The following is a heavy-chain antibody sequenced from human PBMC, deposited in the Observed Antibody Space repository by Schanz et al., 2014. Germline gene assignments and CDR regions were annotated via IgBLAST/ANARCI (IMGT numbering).Heavy chain of an antibody. CDR3: ARGGYSSGWYDRDIAHFDY. V-gene: IGHV1-18*01. CDR1: GYAFTTYG. D-gene: IGHD6-19*01. Sequence: QVQLVQSGAEVKKPGASVRVSCKVSGYAFTTYGISWVRQAPGQGPEFMGWISTFRNEDTNSAQRFQGRLTMTTDTSTSTAYMELRSLRSDDTAVYYCARGGYSSGWYDRDIAHFDYWGQGTLVTVS. J-gene: IGHJ4*02. CDR2: ISTFRNEDT.